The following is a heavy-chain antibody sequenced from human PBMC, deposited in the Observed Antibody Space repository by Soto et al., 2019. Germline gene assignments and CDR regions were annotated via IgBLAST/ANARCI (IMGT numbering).Heavy chain of an antibody. CDR2: ISQSGDKA. D-gene: IGHD2-21*01. CDR3: PKVPLGHCVDSYFACWFDP. J-gene: IGHJ5*02. V-gene: IGHV3-23*01. CDR1: GFTFRHYA. Sequence: GGSLRLSCEGSGFTFRHYAMTWLRQGPGKGLEWVSTISQSGDKAYYADSVKGRFAISRDNSKNTTYLQMINLKAEDTAVYYRPKVPLGHCVDSYFACWFDPWGQGTVVT.